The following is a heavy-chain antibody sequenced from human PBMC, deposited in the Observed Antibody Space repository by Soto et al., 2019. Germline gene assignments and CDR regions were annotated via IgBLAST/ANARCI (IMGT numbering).Heavy chain of an antibody. CDR2: IYYSGST. CDR1: GGSISSYY. J-gene: IGHJ6*03. CDR3: ARVGPEYNWSFGGYYYYYYYMDV. V-gene: IGHV4-59*01. D-gene: IGHD1-20*01. Sequence: QVQLQESGPGLVKPSETLSLTCTVSGGSISSYYWSWIRQPPGKGLEWIGYIYYSGSTNYNPSLKSRVTISVDTSKNQFSLKLSSVTAADTAVYYCARVGPEYNWSFGGYYYYYYYMDVWGKGTTVTVSS.